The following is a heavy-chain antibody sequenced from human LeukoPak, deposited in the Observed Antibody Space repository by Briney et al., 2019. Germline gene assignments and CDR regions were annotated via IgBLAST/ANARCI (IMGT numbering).Heavy chain of an antibody. CDR1: GGTFSSYA. CDR2: IIPIFGTA. V-gene: IGHV1-69*13. J-gene: IGHJ1*01. D-gene: IGHD3-22*01. Sequence: SVKVSCKASGGTFSSYAISWVRQAPGQGLEWMGGIIPIFGTANYAQKFQGRVTITADESTSTAYMGLSSLRSEDTAVYYCASPKYYDSSGFTFYLQHWGQGTLVTVSS. CDR3: ASPKYYDSSGFTFYLQH.